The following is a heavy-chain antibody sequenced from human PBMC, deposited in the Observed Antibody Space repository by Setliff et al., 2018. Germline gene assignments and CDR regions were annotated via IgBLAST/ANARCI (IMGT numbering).Heavy chain of an antibody. Sequence: SETLSLTCSVAGDSMSNFFWSWIRQPPGKGLEWIGYYRGGITNYSPSLRSRVTMSADTSKNQFSLKLSSVTAADTAVYYCARHEKGVLDYWGQGTLVTVSS. CDR3: ARHEKGVLDY. CDR1: GDSMSNFF. J-gene: IGHJ4*02. V-gene: IGHV4-4*08. CDR2: YRGGIT.